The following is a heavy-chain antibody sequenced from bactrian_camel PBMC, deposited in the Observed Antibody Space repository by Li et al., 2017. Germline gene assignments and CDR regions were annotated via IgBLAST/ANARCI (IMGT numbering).Heavy chain of an antibody. CDR3: APDPRGSAY. Sequence: VQLVESGGGFVQPGGSLRLSCAASGFTFRVADMRWVRQAPGKGLEWISGINSRTDGTTVYAESVKGRFTMSRDNARNTLYLQMNSLKTEDTAVYHCAPDPRGSAYWGQGTQVTVS. CDR2: INSRTDGTT. D-gene: IGHD5*01. V-gene: IGHV3S40*01. CDR1: GFTFRVAD. J-gene: IGHJ4*01.